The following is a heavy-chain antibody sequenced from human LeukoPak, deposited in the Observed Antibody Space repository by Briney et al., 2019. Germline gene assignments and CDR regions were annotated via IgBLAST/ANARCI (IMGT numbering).Heavy chain of an antibody. CDR3: ARAGGDGYFDY. CDR2: LLPIFRTA. Sequence: XXGXGLEXXLVLLPIFRTATYAQKFQPRFTITTAQSTSTAYMELSSLRSEDTAVYYCARAGGDGYFDYWGQGTLVTVSS. V-gene: IGHV1-69*05. D-gene: IGHD5-24*01. J-gene: IGHJ4*02.